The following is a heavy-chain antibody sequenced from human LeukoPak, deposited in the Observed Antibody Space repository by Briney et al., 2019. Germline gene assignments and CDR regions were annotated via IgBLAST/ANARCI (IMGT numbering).Heavy chain of an antibody. CDR1: GFTFSSYG. Sequence: PGGSLRLSCAASGFTFSSYGMHWVRQAPGKGLEWVAVIRYGGSNKYYADSVKGRFTISRDNSKNTLYLQMNSLRAEDTAVYYCAKGAVAGRGSMGAFDIWGQGTMVTVSS. CDR2: IRYGGSNK. CDR3: AKGAVAGRGSMGAFDI. D-gene: IGHD6-19*01. J-gene: IGHJ3*02. V-gene: IGHV3-30*02.